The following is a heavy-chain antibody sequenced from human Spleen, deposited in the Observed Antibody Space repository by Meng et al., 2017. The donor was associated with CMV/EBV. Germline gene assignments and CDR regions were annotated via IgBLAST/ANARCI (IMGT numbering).Heavy chain of an antibody. CDR1: GYTFTGYY. J-gene: IGHJ4*02. CDR3: ARAPGSSLDY. CDR2: INPSGGST. D-gene: IGHD2-2*01. V-gene: IGHV1-46*01. Sequence: QVHLVQSGTEVKKPGASMEVSCKASGYTFTGYYLHWLRQAPGQGLEWMGLINPSGGSTSYAQKFQGRVTMTRDTSTSTVYMELSSLRSEDTAVYYCARAPGSSLDYWGQGTLVTVSS.